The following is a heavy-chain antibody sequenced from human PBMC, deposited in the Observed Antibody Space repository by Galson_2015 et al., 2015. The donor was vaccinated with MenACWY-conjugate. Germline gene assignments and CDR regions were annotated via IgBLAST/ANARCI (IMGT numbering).Heavy chain of an antibody. CDR2: ISDSGAAT. CDR1: GFTFRQYA. CDR3: AKDVYMDV. Sequence: LRLSCAVSGFTFRQYAMSWVRPAPGTGLEWVAIISDSGAATHYIDSVKGRFTISRDNSKNTPYLQMSRLRAEDTALYYCAKDVYMDVWGKGTTVSVSS. V-gene: IGHV3-23*01. J-gene: IGHJ6*03.